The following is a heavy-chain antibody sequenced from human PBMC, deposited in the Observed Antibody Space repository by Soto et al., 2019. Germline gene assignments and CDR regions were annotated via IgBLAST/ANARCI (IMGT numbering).Heavy chain of an antibody. CDR3: AGGPRYWSFAL. CDR2: FSYSGSL. V-gene: IGHV4-34*01. Sequence: ETLSLTCSVYGGSSRAYHWSWIRQSPGEGLEWIGEFSYSGSLNYNPSLKRRVAVSLDTSTDHFSLTMTSVTAADTGVYFCAGGPRYWSFALWGRGTLVTVSS. CDR1: GGSSRAYH. J-gene: IGHJ2*01. D-gene: IGHD1-20*01.